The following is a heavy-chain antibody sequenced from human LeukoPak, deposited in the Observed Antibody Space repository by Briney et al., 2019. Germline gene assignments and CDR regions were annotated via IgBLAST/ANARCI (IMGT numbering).Heavy chain of an antibody. V-gene: IGHV1-24*01. CDR1: GYTLTELS. D-gene: IGHD2-2*01. CDR2: FDPEDGET. CDR3: ATGGRYCSSTSCYLGWFGP. J-gene: IGHJ5*02. Sequence: GASVKVSCKVSGYTLTELSMHWVRQAPGKGLEWMGGFDPEDGETIYAQKFQGRVTMTEDTSTDTAYMELSSLRSEDTAVYYCATGGRYCSSTSCYLGWFGPWGQGTLVTVSS.